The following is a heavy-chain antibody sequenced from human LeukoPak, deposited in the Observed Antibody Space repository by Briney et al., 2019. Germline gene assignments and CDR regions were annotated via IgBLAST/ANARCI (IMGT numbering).Heavy chain of an antibody. CDR2: ISGSGGSA. V-gene: IGHV3-23*01. CDR1: GFTFSSYW. Sequence: GGSLRLSCAASGFTFSSYWMSWVRQAPGKGLEWVSAISGSGGSAYYADSVKGRFTISRDNSKNTLYLQMNSLRAEDTAVYYCAKNRVVITYYFDYWGQGTLVTVSS. D-gene: IGHD3-22*01. J-gene: IGHJ4*02. CDR3: AKNRVVITYYFDY.